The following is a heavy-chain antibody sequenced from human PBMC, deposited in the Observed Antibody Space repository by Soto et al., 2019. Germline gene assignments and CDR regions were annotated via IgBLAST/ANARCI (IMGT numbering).Heavy chain of an antibody. V-gene: IGHV3-23*01. CDR1: GFVFIDYA. CDR2: ISAGGDT. J-gene: IGHJ4*02. D-gene: IGHD2-21*01. Sequence: WGSLRLSCVASGFVFIDYAIIFFRHSPFEWLEWVSAISAGGDTYYADSVKGRFTVSRANSKNTPYLQMNSLRAKDTAIYYCANVPIRCGGSSCYTEGFDSWGQGTLVTVSS. CDR3: ANVPIRCGGSSCYTEGFDS.